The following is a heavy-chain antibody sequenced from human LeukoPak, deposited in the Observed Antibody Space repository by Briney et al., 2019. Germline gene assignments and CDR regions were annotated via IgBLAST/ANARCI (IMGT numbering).Heavy chain of an antibody. Sequence: ASVEVSCKASGYTFTGYSIHWVRQAPGQGLEWMGWINPNSGGTNYAQKFQGRVTMTRDTSISTAYMELSRLRSDDTAVYYCARGYPLSTTAAGTYFQHWGQGTLVTVSS. CDR2: INPNSGGT. CDR1: GYTFTGYS. CDR3: ARGYPLSTTAAGTYFQH. J-gene: IGHJ1*01. D-gene: IGHD6-13*01. V-gene: IGHV1-2*02.